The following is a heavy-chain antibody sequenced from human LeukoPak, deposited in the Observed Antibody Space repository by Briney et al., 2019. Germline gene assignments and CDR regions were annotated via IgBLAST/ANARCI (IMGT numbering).Heavy chain of an antibody. Sequence: GGSLRLACAASKFIFSKYWMSWVRQAPGKGLEWVADIKEDGSEKYYVDSVKGRFTISRQNAKSSLFLQMNSLRSDDTAVYYCARDVTYYYDSSVYPDAFDIWGQGTMVTVSS. CDR2: IKEDGSEK. CDR1: KFIFSKYW. CDR3: ARDVTYYYDSSVYPDAFDI. V-gene: IGHV3-7*03. D-gene: IGHD3-22*01. J-gene: IGHJ3*02.